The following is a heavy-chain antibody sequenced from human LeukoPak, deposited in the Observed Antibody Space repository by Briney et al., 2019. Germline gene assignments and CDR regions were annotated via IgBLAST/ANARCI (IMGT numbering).Heavy chain of an antibody. V-gene: IGHV4-30-2*01. D-gene: IGHD3-22*01. CDR3: ASSSGYLTDAFDI. J-gene: IGHJ3*02. CDR1: GGSISSGGYS. Sequence: SQTLSLTCAVSGGSISSGGYSWSWLRQPRGEGLEWIVYIYHSGSTYYNPPLKSRVTISVDRSKNQFSLKLSSVTAADTAVYYCASSSGYLTDAFDIWGQGTMVTVSS. CDR2: IYHSGST.